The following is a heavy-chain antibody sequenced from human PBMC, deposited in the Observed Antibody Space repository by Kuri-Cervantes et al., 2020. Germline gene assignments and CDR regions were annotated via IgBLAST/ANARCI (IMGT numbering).Heavy chain of an antibody. CDR3: ARDRGGYCSGGSCYGPEYFFDY. Sequence: GESLKISCAASGFTFSSYGMHWVRQAPGKGLEWVANIKQDGSEKYYVDSVKGRFTISRDNAKNSLYLQMNSLRAEDTAVYYCARDRGGYCSGGSCYGPEYFFDYWGQGALVTDSS. J-gene: IGHJ4*02. CDR1: GFTFSSYG. CDR2: IKQDGSEK. V-gene: IGHV3-7*01. D-gene: IGHD2-15*01.